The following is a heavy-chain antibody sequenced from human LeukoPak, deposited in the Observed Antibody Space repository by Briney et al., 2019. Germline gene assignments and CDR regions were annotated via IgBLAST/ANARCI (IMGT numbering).Heavy chain of an antibody. CDR2: ISGSGGSA. D-gene: IGHD6-19*01. CDR1: GFTFNNYA. V-gene: IGHV3-23*01. J-gene: IGHJ4*02. CDR3: ARGWYSFDY. Sequence: PGGSLRLSCAASGFTFNNYAMNWVRQAPGKGLEWVSAISGSGGSAYYADSVKGRFTISRDNSKNTLYLQMNSLRAEDTAVYHCARGWYSFDYWGQGTLVTVSS.